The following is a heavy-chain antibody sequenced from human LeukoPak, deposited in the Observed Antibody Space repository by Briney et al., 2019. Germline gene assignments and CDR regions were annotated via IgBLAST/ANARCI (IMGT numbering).Heavy chain of an antibody. J-gene: IGHJ6*03. Sequence: GASVKVSCKASGYTFTGYYMHWVRQAPGQGLEWMGWINPNSGGTNYAQKFQGRVTMTRDMSTSTVYMELSSLRSEDTAVYYCARGEQQLVPLYYYYYMDVWGKGTTVTVSS. CDR2: INPNSGGT. CDR1: GYTFTGYY. D-gene: IGHD6-13*01. CDR3: ARGEQQLVPLYYYYYMDV. V-gene: IGHV1-2*02.